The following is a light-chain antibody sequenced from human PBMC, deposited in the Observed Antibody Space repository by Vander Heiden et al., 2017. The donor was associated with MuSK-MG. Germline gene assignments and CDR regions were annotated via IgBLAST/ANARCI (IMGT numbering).Light chain of an antibody. V-gene: IGKV3-11*01. J-gene: IGKJ4*02. Sequence: EIVLTQSPATLSLSPGDSATLSCRATQSVSNYLAWYQQKPGQAPRLLIYDASNRATGIPARFSGSGSGTDFTLTISSLEPEDFAVYYCQQRSNWPPLTCGGGTKVEIK. CDR3: QQRSNWPPLT. CDR2: DAS. CDR1: QSVSNY.